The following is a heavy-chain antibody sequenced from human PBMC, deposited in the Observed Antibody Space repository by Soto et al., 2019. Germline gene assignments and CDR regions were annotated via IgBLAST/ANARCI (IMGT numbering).Heavy chain of an antibody. CDR1: GFTFCSYG. CDR3: AKVLFYYDSSGPLDY. CDR2: ISYDGSNK. D-gene: IGHD3-22*01. V-gene: IGHV3-30*18. Sequence: GWSLTLSCAASGFTFCSYGMHWVRQAPGKGLEWVAVISYDGSNKYYADSVKGRFTISRDNSKNTLYLQMNSLRAEDTAVYYCAKVLFYYDSSGPLDYWGQGTLVTVSS. J-gene: IGHJ4*02.